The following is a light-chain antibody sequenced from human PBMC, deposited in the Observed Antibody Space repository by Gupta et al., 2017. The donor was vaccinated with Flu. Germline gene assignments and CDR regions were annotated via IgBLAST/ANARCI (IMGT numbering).Light chain of an antibody. Sequence: PSSLSASVGDRVTITCRASQRIGRFLNWYQQKPGEAPKVLINGASSLQSGVPSTFSGSGSGTDFILTISSLQPEDFATYYCQQRDSTPHTFGQGTKLEIK. V-gene: IGKV1-39*01. CDR1: QRIGRF. CDR2: GAS. J-gene: IGKJ2*01. CDR3: QQRDSTPHT.